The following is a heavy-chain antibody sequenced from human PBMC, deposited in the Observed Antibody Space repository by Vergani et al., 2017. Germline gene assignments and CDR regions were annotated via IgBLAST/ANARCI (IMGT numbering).Heavy chain of an antibody. CDR2: IYYSGST. CDR1: GGSISSHY. Sequence: QVQLQESGPGLVKPSETLSLTCTVSGGSISSHYWSWIRQPPGKGLEWIGYIYYSGSTNYNPSLKSRVTISVDTSKNQVSLKLSSVTAADPAVDYCARSPIAVASIRRLGRPPPSPFDYWGQGTLVTVSS. CDR3: ARSPIAVASIRRLGRPPPSPFDY. J-gene: IGHJ4*02. D-gene: IGHD6-19*01. V-gene: IGHV4-59*11.